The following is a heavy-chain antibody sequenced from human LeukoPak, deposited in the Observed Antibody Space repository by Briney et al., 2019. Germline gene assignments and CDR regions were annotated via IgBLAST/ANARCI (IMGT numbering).Heavy chain of an antibody. CDR2: INSDESTT. CDR1: GLTLSIYC. CDR3: TGDVYQH. J-gene: IGHJ1*01. Sequence: GGSLRLSCAPSGLTLSIYCMHCVRHSPGRGRVWVSHINSDESTTGYADSVKGRFTISRDNSKNTVYLQMNSLRAEDTAVYYCTGDVYQHWGQGTLVTVSS. D-gene: IGHD1-14*01. V-gene: IGHV3-74*01.